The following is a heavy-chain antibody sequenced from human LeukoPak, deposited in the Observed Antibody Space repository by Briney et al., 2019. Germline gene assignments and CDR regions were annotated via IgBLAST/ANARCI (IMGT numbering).Heavy chain of an antibody. CDR2: IGSISSYI. D-gene: IGHD1-7*01. CDR3: ARALLLTGTTYDF. J-gene: IGHJ4*02. CDR1: GFTFSTYN. Sequence: PGGSLRLSCAASGFTFSTYNMNWVRQAPGKGLEWFSSIGSISSYIYYEDSMKGRFTISRDNAKNSLYLQMNSLRAEDTAVYYCARALLLTGTTYDFWGQGTLVTVSS. V-gene: IGHV3-21*01.